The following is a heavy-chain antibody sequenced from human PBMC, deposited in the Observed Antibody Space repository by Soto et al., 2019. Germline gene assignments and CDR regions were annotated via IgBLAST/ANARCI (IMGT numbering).Heavy chain of an antibody. CDR2: IYTGGNT. J-gene: IGHJ2*01. CDR3: ARHVGSYWYFDL. D-gene: IGHD1-26*01. CDR1: GFTVSSSY. Sequence: EVQLVESGGGLVQPGGSLRLSCAASGFTVSSSYMGWVRHAPGKGLEWVSSIYTGGNTYYADSVRGRFTVSTDNSKATLYLQMNSLRVDDAAMYYCARHVGSYWYFDLWGRGTLVTVSS. V-gene: IGHV3-66*04.